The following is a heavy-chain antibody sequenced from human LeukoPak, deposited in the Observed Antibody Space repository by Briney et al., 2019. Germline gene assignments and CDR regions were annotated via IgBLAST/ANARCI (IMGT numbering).Heavy chain of an antibody. V-gene: IGHV4-39*07. Sequence: PSETLSLTCTVSGGSISSSSYYWGWIRQPPGKGLEWIGSIYYSGSTYYNPSFKSRVTISVDTSKNQFSLKLSSVTAADTAVYYCARDRGYGGNLGNFQHWGQGTLVTVSS. CDR3: ARDRGYGGNLGNFQH. CDR1: GGSISSSSYY. CDR2: IYYSGST. D-gene: IGHD4-23*01. J-gene: IGHJ1*01.